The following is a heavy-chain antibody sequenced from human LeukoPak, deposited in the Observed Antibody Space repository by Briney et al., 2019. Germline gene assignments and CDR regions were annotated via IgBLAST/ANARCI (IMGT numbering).Heavy chain of an antibody. J-gene: IGHJ4*02. CDR1: GFTFSSYA. CDR3: AKGAAVAYCGGDCYVDY. D-gene: IGHD2-21*02. CDR2: ISGSGGST. Sequence: GGSLRPSCAASGFTFSSYAMSWVRQAPGKGLEWVSAISGSGGSTYYADSVKGRFTISRDNSKNTLYLQMNSLRAEDTAVYYCAKGAAVAYCGGDCYVDYWGQGTLVTVSS. V-gene: IGHV3-23*01.